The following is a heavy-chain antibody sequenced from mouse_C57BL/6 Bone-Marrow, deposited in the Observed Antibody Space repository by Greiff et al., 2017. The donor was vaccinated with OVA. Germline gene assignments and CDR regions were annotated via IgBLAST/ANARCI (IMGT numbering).Heavy chain of an antibody. Sequence: QVQLQQSGAELVRPGASVTLSCKASGYTFTDYEMHWVKQTPVHGLEWIGAIDPETGGTAYNQKFKGKAILTADKSSSTAYMVLRSLTSADSAVYYCTKRWYYYGSRYSTDYWGPGTTLTVSS. D-gene: IGHD1-1*01. V-gene: IGHV1-15*01. J-gene: IGHJ2*01. CDR3: TKRWYYYGSRYSTDY. CDR2: IDPETGGT. CDR1: GYTFTDYE.